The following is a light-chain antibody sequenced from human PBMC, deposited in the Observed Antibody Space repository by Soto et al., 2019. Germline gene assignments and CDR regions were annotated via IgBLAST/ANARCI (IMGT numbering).Light chain of an antibody. CDR2: VNS. CDR3: QSFDSSLSGDVI. Sequence: QSVLTQPPSVSGAPGQRVTISCTGSSSNIGAGYDVHWYQQLPGTAPKLLIYVNSNRPSGVPDRFSGSKSGTSASLAITGLQAEDEADYYCQSFDSSLSGDVIFGGGTKLTVL. J-gene: IGLJ2*01. V-gene: IGLV1-40*01. CDR1: SSNIGAGYD.